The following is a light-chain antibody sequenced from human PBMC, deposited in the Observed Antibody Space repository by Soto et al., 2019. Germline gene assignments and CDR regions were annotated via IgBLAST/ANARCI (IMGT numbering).Light chain of an antibody. Sequence: EVVLTQSPGTLSLSPGPRATLSCRASQSVSSYLAWYQQKPGQAPRLLIYDASNRATGIPARFSGSGSGTDFTLTISRLEPEDFAVYYCQQYGSSPRTFGQGTKVDI. CDR1: QSVSSY. CDR3: QQYGSSPRT. CDR2: DAS. V-gene: IGKV3-20*01. J-gene: IGKJ1*01.